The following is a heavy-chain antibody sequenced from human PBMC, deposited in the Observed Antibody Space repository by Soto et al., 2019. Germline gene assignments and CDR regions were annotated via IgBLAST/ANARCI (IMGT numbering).Heavy chain of an antibody. J-gene: IGHJ2*01. CDR2: VTSSGYTK. CDR3: SLFFHAEDGIRDL. V-gene: IGHV3-23*01. Sequence: PGTGHKWVAGVTSSGYTKEYSDSVKGRFTISRDNSKNTLYLQMNSLRAEDTAIYYCSLFFHAEDGIRDL. D-gene: IGHD2-21*01.